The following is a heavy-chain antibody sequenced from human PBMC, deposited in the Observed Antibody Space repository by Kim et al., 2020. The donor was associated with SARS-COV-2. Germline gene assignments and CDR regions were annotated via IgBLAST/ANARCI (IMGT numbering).Heavy chain of an antibody. V-gene: IGHV3-53*01. D-gene: IGHD3-16*02. Sequence: GGSLRLSCAASGFTVSSNYMSWVRQAPGKGLEWVSVIYSGGSTYYADSVKGRFTISIDNSKNTLYLQMNSLRAEDTAVYYCARPYRRDGFFGYWGQGTLVTVSS. CDR3: ARPYRRDGFFGY. J-gene: IGHJ4*02. CDR1: GFTVSSNY. CDR2: IYSGGST.